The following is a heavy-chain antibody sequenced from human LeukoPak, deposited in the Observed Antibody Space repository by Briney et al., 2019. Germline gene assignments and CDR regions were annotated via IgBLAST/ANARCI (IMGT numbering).Heavy chain of an antibody. CDR3: ARDHRTTVTVYYFDY. CDR2: IWYDGRDK. D-gene: IGHD4-17*01. Sequence: PGRSLSLSCAASGFTFSSYGLHWVRQAPGKGLERVAVIWYDGRDKYYADSVKGRFTISRDNSKNTLYLQMNSLRAEDTAVYYCARDHRTTVTVYYFDYWGQGTLVTVSS. CDR1: GFTFSSYG. V-gene: IGHV3-33*01. J-gene: IGHJ4*02.